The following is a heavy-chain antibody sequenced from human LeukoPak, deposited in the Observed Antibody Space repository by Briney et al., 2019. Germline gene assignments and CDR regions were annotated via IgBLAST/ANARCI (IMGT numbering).Heavy chain of an antibody. CDR3: ACPSGNHLYSFDY. V-gene: IGHV4-34*01. D-gene: IGHD1-14*01. CDR1: GGSFSGYY. J-gene: IGHJ4*02. CDR2: INHSGST. Sequence: SETLSLTCAVYGGSFSGYYWSWIRQPPGKGLEWIGEINHSGSTNYNPSLKSRVTTSVDTSKKQFSLRLSSMTAADTAVYYCACPSGNHLYSFDYWGQGTLVTVSS.